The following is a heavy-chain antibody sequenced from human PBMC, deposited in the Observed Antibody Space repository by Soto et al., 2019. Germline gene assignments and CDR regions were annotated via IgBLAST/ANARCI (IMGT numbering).Heavy chain of an antibody. CDR3: ARGYAFCSGYPLSFWFDP. CDR2: INPDSGGT. CDR1: GYTFTGYY. J-gene: IGHJ5*02. V-gene: IGHV1-2*02. D-gene: IGHD3-3*01. Sequence: ASVKVSCKASGYTFTGYYMHWVRQAPGQGLEWMGWINPDSGGTNYAQKLQGRVTMTRDTSISAAYMVLRRLGSDDTAVSYWARGYAFCSGYPLSFWFDPWGQGTRVTASS.